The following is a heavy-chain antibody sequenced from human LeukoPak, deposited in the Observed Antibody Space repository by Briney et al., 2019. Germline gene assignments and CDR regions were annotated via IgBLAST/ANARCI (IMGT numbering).Heavy chain of an antibody. D-gene: IGHD6-13*01. V-gene: IGHV1-69*04. CDR2: IIPILGIA. Sequence: ASVKVSCKASGGTFSSYAISWVRQAPGQGLEWMGRIIPILGIANYAQKFQGRVTITADKSTSTAYMELSSLRSEDTAVYYCASGAAAGTFDIWGQGTMVIVSS. CDR1: GGTFSSYA. J-gene: IGHJ3*02. CDR3: ASGAAAGTFDI.